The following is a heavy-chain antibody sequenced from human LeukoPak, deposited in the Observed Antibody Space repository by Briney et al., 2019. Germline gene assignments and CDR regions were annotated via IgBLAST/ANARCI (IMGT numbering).Heavy chain of an antibody. Sequence: SETLSLTCAVYGGSFSGYYWSWIRQPPGKGLEWIGEINHSGSTNYNPSLKSRVTMSVDTSKNQFSLKLSSVTAADTAVYYRARGLTDMSIVGASSAQYYFDYWGQGTLVTVSS. CDR1: GGSFSGYY. J-gene: IGHJ4*02. CDR3: ARGLTDMSIVGASSAQYYFDY. CDR2: INHSGST. D-gene: IGHD1-26*01. V-gene: IGHV4-34*01.